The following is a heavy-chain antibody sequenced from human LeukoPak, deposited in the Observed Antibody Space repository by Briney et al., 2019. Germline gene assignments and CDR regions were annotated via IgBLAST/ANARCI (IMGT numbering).Heavy chain of an antibody. D-gene: IGHD1-7*01. CDR2: IYYSGST. CDR3: ARGNYNWNYHGGAALGAFDI. CDR1: GGSISSYY. V-gene: IGHV4-59*01. Sequence: SETLSLTCTVSGGSISSYYWSWIRQPPGKGLEWIGYIYYSGSTNYNPSLKSRVTISVDTSKNQFSLKLSSVTAADTAVYYCARGNYNWNYHGGAALGAFDIWGQGTMVTVSS. J-gene: IGHJ3*02.